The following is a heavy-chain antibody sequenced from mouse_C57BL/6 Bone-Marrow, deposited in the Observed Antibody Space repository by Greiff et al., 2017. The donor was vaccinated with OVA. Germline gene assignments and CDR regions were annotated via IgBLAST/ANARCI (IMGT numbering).Heavy chain of an antibody. CDR3: ARSKSLITTVVDYWYFDV. CDR2: ISSGSSTI. D-gene: IGHD1-1*01. CDR1: GFTFSDYG. Sequence: EVKVVESGGGLVKPGGSLKLSCAASGFTFSDYGMHWVRQAPEKGLEWVAYISSGSSTIYYADTVKGRFTISRDNAKNTLFLQITSLRSEDTAMYYCARSKSLITTVVDYWYFDVWGTGTTVTVSS. V-gene: IGHV5-17*01. J-gene: IGHJ1*03.